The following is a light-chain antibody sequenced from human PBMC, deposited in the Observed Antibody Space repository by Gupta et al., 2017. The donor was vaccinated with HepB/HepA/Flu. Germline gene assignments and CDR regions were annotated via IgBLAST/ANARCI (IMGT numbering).Light chain of an antibody. Sequence: QSVLTQPPSVSEAPRQRVTISCSGSSSNIGNNAVNWYQQLPGTAPKLLIYYDDLLPSGVSDRFSCSKSGTVASPALTVLQSEDEAEDYCEAWADTLNVVVFGGGTKLTVL. CDR2: YDD. CDR3: EAWADTLNVVV. V-gene: IGLV1-36*01. J-gene: IGLJ2*01. CDR1: SSNIGNNA.